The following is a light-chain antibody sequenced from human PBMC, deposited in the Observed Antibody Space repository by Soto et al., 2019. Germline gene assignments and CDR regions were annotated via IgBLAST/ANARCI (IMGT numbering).Light chain of an antibody. J-gene: IGLJ2*01. Sequence: QSALTQPASESGSPGQLITISCTGTSSDVGSYNLVSWYQQHPGKAPKLMIYEGSKRPSGVSNRFSGSKSGNTASLTISGLQAEDEADYYCCSYAGSSTYVVFGGGTKLTVL. CDR3: CSYAGSSTYVV. V-gene: IGLV2-23*01. CDR2: EGS. CDR1: SSDVGSYNL.